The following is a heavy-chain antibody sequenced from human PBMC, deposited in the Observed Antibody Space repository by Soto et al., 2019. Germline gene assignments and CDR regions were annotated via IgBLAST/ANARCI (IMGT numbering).Heavy chain of an antibody. J-gene: IGHJ4*02. V-gene: IGHV4-30-2*01. D-gene: IGHD5-12*01. CDR3: AAGGGLPRYY. CDR2: IYHSGST. CDR1: GGSISSGGYS. Sequence: QLQLQESGSGLVKPSQTLSLTCAVSGGSISSGGYSWSWIRQPPGKGLEWIGYIYHSGSTYYNPSLKSRVTRSVDRSKNPFSRKLSSVTAADTAVYYCAAGGGLPRYYWGQGTLVTVSS.